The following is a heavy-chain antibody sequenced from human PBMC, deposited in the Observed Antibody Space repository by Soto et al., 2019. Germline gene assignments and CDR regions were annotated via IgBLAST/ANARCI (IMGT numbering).Heavy chain of an antibody. J-gene: IGHJ4*01. CDR3: TTDAYSAMMVVRFDY. V-gene: IGHV3-73*01. Sequence: GGSLRLSCAASGFAFNDSTIHWVRQASGKGLEWLGRIRGRRHNYPAAYGASVKGRITISRDDSKKMMYLQMNSLKTEDTGIYFFTTDAYSAMMVVRFDYGGDGTLVTVPS. CDR1: GFAFNDST. D-gene: IGHD2-15*01. CDR2: IRGRRHNYPA.